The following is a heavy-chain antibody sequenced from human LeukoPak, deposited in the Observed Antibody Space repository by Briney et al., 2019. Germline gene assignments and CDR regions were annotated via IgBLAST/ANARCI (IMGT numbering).Heavy chain of an antibody. Sequence: GSLRLSCTASGFTFGDYAMSWVRQAPGKGLEWVGFIRSKTYSGTTEYAASVKGRFTISRDDSKGIAYLQVNSLRAEDTAVYYCARDFDYDILTGYDYWGQGTLVTVSS. CDR2: IRSKTYSGTT. CDR3: ARDFDYDILTGYDY. J-gene: IGHJ4*02. V-gene: IGHV3-49*04. D-gene: IGHD3-9*01. CDR1: GFTFGDYA.